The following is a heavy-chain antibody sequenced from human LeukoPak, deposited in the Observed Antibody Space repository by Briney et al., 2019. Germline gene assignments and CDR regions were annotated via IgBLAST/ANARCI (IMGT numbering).Heavy chain of an antibody. CDR1: GFTFSSYG. CDR2: IRYDGSNK. V-gene: IGHV3-30*02. CDR3: AKGAYYVD. J-gene: IGHJ4*02. D-gene: IGHD3-16*01. Sequence: GGSLRLSCAASGFTFSSYGMHWVRQAPGKGLEWVAFIRYDGSNKYYADSVKGRFTISRENSKNTLYLQMDSLRADDTAVYFCAKGAYYVDWGQGTLVTVSS.